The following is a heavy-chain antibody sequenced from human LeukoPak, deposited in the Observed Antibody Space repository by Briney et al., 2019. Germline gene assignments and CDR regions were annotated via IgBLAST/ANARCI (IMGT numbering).Heavy chain of an antibody. V-gene: IGHV4-34*12. J-gene: IGHJ4*02. CDR3: ARQMNTVTADY. D-gene: IGHD4-17*01. CDR1: GGSFSAHY. Sequence: SETLSLTCDVYGGSFSAHYWSWIRQPPGKGLEWIGSIFYSGSTYYNPSLNSRVTISIDTSKNQFSLRLSSVTAADTAVYYCARQMNTVTADYWGQGTLVTVSS. CDR2: IFYSGST.